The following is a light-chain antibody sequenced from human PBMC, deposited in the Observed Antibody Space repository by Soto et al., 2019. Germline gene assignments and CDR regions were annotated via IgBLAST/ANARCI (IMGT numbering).Light chain of an antibody. Sequence: QSALTQPPSASGSPGQSVTISCTGTSSDVGGYNSVSWYQHHPGKAPKLIIYEVSKRPSGVPDRFSGSKSANTASLTVSGLQAEYEADYYCSSYAGSNNYVFGTGTKLTVL. CDR3: SSYAGSNNYV. CDR2: EVS. V-gene: IGLV2-8*01. J-gene: IGLJ1*01. CDR1: SSDVGGYNS.